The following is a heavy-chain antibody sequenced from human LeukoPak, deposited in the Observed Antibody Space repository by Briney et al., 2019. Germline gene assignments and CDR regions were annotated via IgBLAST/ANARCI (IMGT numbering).Heavy chain of an antibody. Sequence: GGSLRLSCAASGFTFSSYCMTWVRQAPGGGLEWVANIKQDGSEKHYVDSVKGRFTISRDNAKNSLFLQMNSLNAEDTAVYYCAGGLNRRARFDYWGQGTLVTVSS. J-gene: IGHJ4*02. D-gene: IGHD1-26*01. CDR3: AGGLNRRARFDY. CDR1: GFTFSSYC. V-gene: IGHV3-7*01. CDR2: IKQDGSEK.